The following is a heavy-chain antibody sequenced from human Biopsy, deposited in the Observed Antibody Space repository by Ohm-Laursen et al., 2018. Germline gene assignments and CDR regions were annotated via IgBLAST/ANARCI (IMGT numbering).Heavy chain of an antibody. D-gene: IGHD1-1*01. CDR3: AADINVWNVNY. Sequence: GATVKISCKVSGYTLNELSMRWVRQVPGKGLEWMGGFAPENGKTVYAQNLQARVSLTEDTSTDTAYMELRSLRSEDTAVYYCAADINVWNVNYWGQGTQVTVSS. CDR1: GYTLNELS. V-gene: IGHV1-24*01. CDR2: FAPENGKT. J-gene: IGHJ4*02.